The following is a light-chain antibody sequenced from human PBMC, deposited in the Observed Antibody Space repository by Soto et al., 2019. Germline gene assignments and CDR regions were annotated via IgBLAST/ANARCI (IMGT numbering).Light chain of an antibody. V-gene: IGKV3D-20*02. J-gene: IGKJ1*01. CDR1: QSVTGNY. CDR2: GAS. Sequence: EILVTHSPGTLAFSAGDRATLSLGASQSVTGNYLAWYQQKPGQPPRLLIFGASTRATGIPARFSGSGSGTDFTLTISSLEPEDFAVYYCQQRSNWPWTFGQGTKVDIK. CDR3: QQRSNWPWT.